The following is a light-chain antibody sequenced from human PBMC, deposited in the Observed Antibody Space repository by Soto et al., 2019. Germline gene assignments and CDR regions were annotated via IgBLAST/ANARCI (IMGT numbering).Light chain of an antibody. CDR2: AAS. Sequence: EIVLTPSPGTLSLSPVYTATLSCMASQSVMNRLLAWYQQKPGQAPRLLIYAASSRAAGIPDRFSGSGSGTDFTLTISSLQSEDFAVYYCQQRSDWPPELTFGGGTKV. J-gene: IGKJ4*01. CDR1: QSVMNRL. CDR3: QQRSDWPPELT. V-gene: IGKV3D-20*02.